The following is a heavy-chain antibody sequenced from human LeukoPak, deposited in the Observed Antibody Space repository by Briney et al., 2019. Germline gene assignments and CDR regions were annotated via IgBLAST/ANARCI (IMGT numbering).Heavy chain of an antibody. J-gene: IGHJ4*02. Sequence: ETLSLTCTVSGCSISSYYWSWIRQPPGKGLEWIGYIYYSGSTNYNPSLKSRVTISVDTSKNQFSLKLSSVTAADTAVYYCARGVGATTRDFDYWGQGTLVTVSS. CDR1: GCSISSYY. V-gene: IGHV4-59*12. D-gene: IGHD1-26*01. CDR3: ARGVGATTRDFDY. CDR2: IYYSGST.